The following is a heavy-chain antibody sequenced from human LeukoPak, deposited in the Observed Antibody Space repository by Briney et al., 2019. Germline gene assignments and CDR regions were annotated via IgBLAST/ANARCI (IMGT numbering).Heavy chain of an antibody. D-gene: IGHD5-24*01. CDR2: INRDGSST. Sequence: GGSLRLSCATSGFTFSSYWMHWVRQAPGKGLVWVSRINRDGSSTNYADSVKGRFTISRDNAKNTLYLQMNSLRAEDTAVYYCARARWLQSDAFDIWGQGTMVTVSS. V-gene: IGHV3-74*01. CDR1: GFTFSSYW. CDR3: ARARWLQSDAFDI. J-gene: IGHJ3*02.